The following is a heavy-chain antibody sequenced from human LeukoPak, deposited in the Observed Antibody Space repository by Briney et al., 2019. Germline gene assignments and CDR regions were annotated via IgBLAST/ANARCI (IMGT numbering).Heavy chain of an antibody. Sequence: SETLSLTCTVSGGSISSYYWSWIRQPPGKGLEWTGYIYYSGSTNYNPSLKSRVTISVDTSKNQFSLKLSSVTAADTAVYHCAAGFIVGATPHRWGQGTLVTVSS. V-gene: IGHV4-59*08. J-gene: IGHJ1*01. D-gene: IGHD1-26*01. CDR2: IYYSGST. CDR1: GGSISSYY. CDR3: AAGFIVGATPHR.